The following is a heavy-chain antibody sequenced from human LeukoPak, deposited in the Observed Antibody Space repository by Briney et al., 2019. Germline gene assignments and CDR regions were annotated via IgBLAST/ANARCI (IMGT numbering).Heavy chain of an antibody. CDR1: GGSFSGYY. D-gene: IGHD2-8*01. CDR3: ARDARGYAGRANWFDP. V-gene: IGHV4-59*01. CDR2: IYYSGST. Sequence: SETLSLTCAVYGGSFSGYYWSWIRQPPGKGLEWIGYIYYSGSTNYNPSLKSLVTISVDTSKNQFSLKLSSVTAADTAVYYCARDARGYAGRANWFDPWGQGTLVTVSS. J-gene: IGHJ5*02.